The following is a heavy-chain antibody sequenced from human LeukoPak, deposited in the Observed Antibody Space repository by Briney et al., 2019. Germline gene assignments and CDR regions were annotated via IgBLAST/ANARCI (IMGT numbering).Heavy chain of an antibody. CDR2: IYSGGNT. J-gene: IGHJ4*02. CDR1: GFSVSHNY. Sequence: GGSLRLSCTASGFSVSHNYMNWVRQAPGKGLEWLALIYSGGNTHYADSVKGRFTISRDNSKNTLYLQMSSLRVEDTAVYYCTRDTPGIAASVSGGRGQGTLVTVSS. V-gene: IGHV3-53*01. D-gene: IGHD6-13*01. CDR3: TRDTPGIAASVSGG.